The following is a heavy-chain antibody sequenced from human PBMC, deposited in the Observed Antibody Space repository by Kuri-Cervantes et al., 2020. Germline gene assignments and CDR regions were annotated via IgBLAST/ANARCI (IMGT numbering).Heavy chain of an antibody. CDR1: GFTFSSYG. CDR2: IWYDGSNK. J-gene: IGHJ4*02. V-gene: IGHV3-33*08. Sequence: GGSLRLSCAASGFTFSSYGMHWVRQAPGKGLEWVAVIWYDGSNKYYADSVKGRLTISRDNAKNSLYLQMNSLRAEDTAVYYCAREGLEHGAWFGELFGIDYWGQGTLVTVSS. D-gene: IGHD3-10*01. CDR3: AREGLEHGAWFGELFGIDY.